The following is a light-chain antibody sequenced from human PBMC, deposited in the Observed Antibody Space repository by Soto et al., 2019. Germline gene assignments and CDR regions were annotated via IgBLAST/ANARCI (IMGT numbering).Light chain of an antibody. CDR3: TSYTPTGALV. CDR1: NTDVGGYNY. Sequence: QSVLTQPASVSGSPGQSITVSCTGTNTDVGGYNYVSWYQHRPGKAPRFMIYEVRNRLSGVSNRFSGSKSGNTASLTISGLQSEDEADYYCTSYTPTGALVFGSGTKVTVL. CDR2: EVR. V-gene: IGLV2-14*01. J-gene: IGLJ6*01.